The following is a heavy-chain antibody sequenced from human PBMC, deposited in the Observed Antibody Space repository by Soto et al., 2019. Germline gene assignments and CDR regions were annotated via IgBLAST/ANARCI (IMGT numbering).Heavy chain of an antibody. V-gene: IGHV1-69*02. Sequence: ASVKVSCKASGGTFSSYTISWVRQAPGQGLEWMGRIIPILGIANYAQKFQGRVTITADKSTSTAYMELSSLRSEDTAVYYCARARFLWFGELSSFYYYYMDVWGKGTTVTVSS. D-gene: IGHD3-10*01. J-gene: IGHJ6*03. CDR3: ARARFLWFGELSSFYYYYMDV. CDR2: IIPILGIA. CDR1: GGTFSSYT.